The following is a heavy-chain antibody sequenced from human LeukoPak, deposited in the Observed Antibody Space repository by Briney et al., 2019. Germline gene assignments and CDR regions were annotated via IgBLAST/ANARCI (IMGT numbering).Heavy chain of an antibody. CDR2: ISAYNGNT. Sequence: GASVKVSCKASGYTFTSYGISWVRQAPGQGLEWMGWISAYNGNTNYAQKLQGRVTMTIDTSTSTAHMELRSLRSDDTAVYYCARDLLSSYCSGGSCYSDYFDYWGQGTLVTVSS. J-gene: IGHJ4*02. D-gene: IGHD2-15*01. CDR1: GYTFTSYG. V-gene: IGHV1-18*01. CDR3: ARDLLSSYCSGGSCYSDYFDY.